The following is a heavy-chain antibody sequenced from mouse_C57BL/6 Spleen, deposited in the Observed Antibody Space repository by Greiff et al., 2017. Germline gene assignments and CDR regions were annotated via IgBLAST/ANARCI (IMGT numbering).Heavy chain of an antibody. D-gene: IGHD1-1*02. CDR1: GYTFTDYE. CDR2: IDPETGGT. Sequence: QVHVKQSGAELVRPGASVTLSCKASGYTFTDYEMHWVKQTPVHGLEWIGAIDPETGGTAYNQKFKGKAILTADKSSSTAYMELRSLTSEDSAVYYCTRNGSYKAYWGQGTLVTVSA. J-gene: IGHJ3*01. CDR3: TRNGSYKAY. V-gene: IGHV1-15*01.